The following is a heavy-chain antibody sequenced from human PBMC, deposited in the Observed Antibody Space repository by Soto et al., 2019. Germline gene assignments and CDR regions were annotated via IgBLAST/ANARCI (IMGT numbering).Heavy chain of an antibody. D-gene: IGHD3-22*01. J-gene: IGHJ4*01. CDR1: GYAFTSYG. CDR2: ISAYNGNT. Sequence: ASVKVSCKTAGYAFTSYGISWVRQAPGQGLEWMGWISAYNGNTNYAQKLQGRVTITADESTSTAYMELSSLRSEDTAVYYCARGYYDSSGYYYGFDYWG. V-gene: IGHV1-18*04. CDR3: ARGYYDSSGYYYGFDY.